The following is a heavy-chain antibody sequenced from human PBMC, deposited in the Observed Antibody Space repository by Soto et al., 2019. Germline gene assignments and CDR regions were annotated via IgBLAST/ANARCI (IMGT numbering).Heavy chain of an antibody. CDR2: ISGSGGST. V-gene: IGHV3-23*01. CDR3: AKGISGSFEDFDY. D-gene: IGHD6-19*01. CDR1: GFTFSSYA. J-gene: IGHJ4*02. Sequence: GESLKISCAASGFTFSSYAMSWVRQAPGKGLEWVSAISGSGGSTYYADSVKGRFTISRDNSKNTLYLQMNSLRAEDTAVYYCAKGISGSFEDFDYWGQGTLVTVSS.